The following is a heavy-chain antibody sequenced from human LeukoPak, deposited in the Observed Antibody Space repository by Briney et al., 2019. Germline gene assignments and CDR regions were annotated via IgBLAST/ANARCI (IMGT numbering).Heavy chain of an antibody. J-gene: IGHJ4*02. CDR2: IFHSGSA. Sequence: PSGTLSLTCAVSGASITSYNWWSWVRLPPGEGLEWIGEIFHSGSATYNPSLWGRVTISIDKSANRFSLELSSVTAADMAVHFCASGTDYKWDFWGQGTLVTVSS. CDR3: ASGTDYKWDF. V-gene: IGHV4-4*02. CDR1: GASITSYNW. D-gene: IGHD3-10*01.